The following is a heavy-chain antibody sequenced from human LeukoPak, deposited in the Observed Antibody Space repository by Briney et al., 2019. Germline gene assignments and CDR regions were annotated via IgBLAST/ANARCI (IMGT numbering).Heavy chain of an antibody. D-gene: IGHD3-16*01. J-gene: IGHJ4*02. CDR3: ARSPRGTPLDY. Sequence: SETLSLTCAVYGGSFSGYYWSWIRQPPGKGLEWIGEINHSGSTNYNPSLKSRVTISVDTSKNQFSLKLSSVTAADTAVYYCARSPRGTPLDYWGQGTLVTVSS. CDR2: INHSGST. CDR1: GGSFSGYY. V-gene: IGHV4-34*01.